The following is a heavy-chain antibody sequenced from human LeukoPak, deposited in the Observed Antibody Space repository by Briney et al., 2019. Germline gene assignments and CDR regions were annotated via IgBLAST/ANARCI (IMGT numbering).Heavy chain of an antibody. V-gene: IGHV5-51*01. Sequence: GESLKIPCKGSGYRFTNYWIGWVRQMPGKGLEWMGIIYPGDSNTRYSPSFQGQVTISADKSINTAYVQWSSLKASDTAMYYCARRVVNNRNWYFNLWGRGTLVTVYS. CDR1: GYRFTNYW. J-gene: IGHJ2*01. CDR3: ARRVVNNRNWYFNL. CDR2: IYPGDSNT. D-gene: IGHD4-23*01.